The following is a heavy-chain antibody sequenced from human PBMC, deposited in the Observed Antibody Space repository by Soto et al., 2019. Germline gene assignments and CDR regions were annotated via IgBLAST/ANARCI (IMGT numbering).Heavy chain of an antibody. D-gene: IGHD2-2*01. CDR1: GFTFSSYG. J-gene: IGHJ3*02. CDR3: ARGCTSCYDAFDI. CDR2: IWYDGSNK. V-gene: IGHV3-33*01. Sequence: PGGSLRLSCAASGFTFSSYGMHWVRQAPGKGLEWVAVIWYDGSNKYYADSVKGRFTISRDNSKNTLYLQMNSLRAEDTAVYYCARGCTSCYDAFDIWGQGTMVTVSS.